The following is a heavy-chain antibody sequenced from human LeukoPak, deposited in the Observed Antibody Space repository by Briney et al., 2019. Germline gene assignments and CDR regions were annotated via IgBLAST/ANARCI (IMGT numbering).Heavy chain of an antibody. CDR2: IYTSGST. CDR3: ATVRGSVIHPNWFDP. V-gene: IGHV4-61*02. D-gene: IGHD2-21*01. J-gene: IGHJ5*02. Sequence: PSETLSLTCTVSGGSISSGSYYWSWIRQPAGKGLEWIGRIYTSGSTNYNPSLKSRVTRSVDTSKNQFSLKLSSVTAADTAVYYCATVRGSVIHPNWFDPWGQGTLVTVSS. CDR1: GGSISSGSYY.